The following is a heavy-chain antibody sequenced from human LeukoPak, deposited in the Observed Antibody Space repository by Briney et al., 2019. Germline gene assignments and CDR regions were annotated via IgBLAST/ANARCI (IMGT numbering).Heavy chain of an antibody. CDR3: ARGPYSGYDYYFDY. D-gene: IGHD5-12*01. J-gene: IGHJ4*02. CDR1: GGSISSYY. V-gene: IGHV4-59*01. Sequence: SETLSLTCTVSGGSISSYYWSWIRQPPGKGLEWIGYIYYSGSTNYNPSLKSRVTISVDTSKNQFSLKLSSVTAADTAVYYCARGPYSGYDYYFDYWGQGTLVTVSS. CDR2: IYYSGST.